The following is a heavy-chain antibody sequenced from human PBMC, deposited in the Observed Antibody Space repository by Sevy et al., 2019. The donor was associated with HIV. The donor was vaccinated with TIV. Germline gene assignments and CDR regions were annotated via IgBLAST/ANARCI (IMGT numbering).Heavy chain of an antibody. D-gene: IGHD3-22*01. CDR3: AKDNYDNDGMDV. V-gene: IGHV3-9*01. J-gene: IGHJ6*02. CDR2: ISWNSGSI. CDR1: GFTFDDYA. Sequence: GGSLRLSCAASGFTFDDYAMHWVRQAPGKGLEWVSGISWNSGSIGYADSVKGRFTISRDNAKNSLYLQMNSLRAEDTALYYCAKDNYDNDGMDVWGQGTTVTVSS.